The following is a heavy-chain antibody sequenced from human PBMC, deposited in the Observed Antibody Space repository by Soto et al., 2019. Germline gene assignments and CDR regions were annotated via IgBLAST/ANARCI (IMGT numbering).Heavy chain of an antibody. CDR2: ISYDGSRK. D-gene: IGHD3-3*01. Sequence: GGSLRLSCAASGFTFSLYGMHWVRRAPGKGLEWVAVISYDGSRKYYADSVKGRFTISRDNSKNTLNLEMSSPRDEDTAVYYCAKGPTIFGVVITFEYYYGMDVWGQGTTVTVSS. V-gene: IGHV3-30*18. J-gene: IGHJ6*02. CDR3: AKGPTIFGVVITFEYYYGMDV. CDR1: GFTFSLYG.